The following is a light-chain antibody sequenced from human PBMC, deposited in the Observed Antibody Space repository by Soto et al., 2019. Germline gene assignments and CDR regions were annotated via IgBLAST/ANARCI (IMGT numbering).Light chain of an antibody. V-gene: IGKV3-20*01. Sequence: EIVLTQSPGTLSLSPGERATLSCRASQSVSSYYLAWYQQKPGQAPRLLIYAASSRATGIPDRFSGGGSGTDFTLTIRRLEPEDLAVYYWQQCGSSPWTFGQGTKVEIK. J-gene: IGKJ1*01. CDR3: QQCGSSPWT. CDR1: QSVSSYY. CDR2: AAS.